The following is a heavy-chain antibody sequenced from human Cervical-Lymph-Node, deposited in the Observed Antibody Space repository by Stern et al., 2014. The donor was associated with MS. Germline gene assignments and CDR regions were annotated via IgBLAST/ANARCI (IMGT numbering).Heavy chain of an antibody. D-gene: IGHD2-21*02. CDR1: GGTFSIYT. CDR3: ARSLRSVVVTALTGYYFDY. V-gene: IGHV1-69*01. J-gene: IGHJ4*02. Sequence: VQLVESGAEVKKPGSSVKVSCKASGGTFSIYTISWVRQAPGQVLEWMGGIIPIFGTANYAQKFPGRVTITADDSTSTAYMELSSLRSEDTAVYYCARSLRSVVVTALTGYYFDYWGQGTLVTVSS. CDR2: IIPIFGTA.